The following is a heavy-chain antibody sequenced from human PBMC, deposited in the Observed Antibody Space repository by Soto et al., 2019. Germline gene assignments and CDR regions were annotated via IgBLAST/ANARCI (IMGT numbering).Heavy chain of an antibody. V-gene: IGHV1-18*01. D-gene: IGHD3-3*01. CDR3: ARDSDDFPISDLFDI. J-gene: IGHJ3*02. CDR2: ISAYNGNT. Sequence: QAQLVQSGAAVKKPGASVKVSCKASGYAFSTYGISWVRQAPGQGLEWMGWISAYNGNTMVPQKFQGTVTMTTHTSTSTAYMELRNLRSDDTAVYYCARDSDDFPISDLFDIWCQGTMVAVSS. CDR1: GYAFSTYG.